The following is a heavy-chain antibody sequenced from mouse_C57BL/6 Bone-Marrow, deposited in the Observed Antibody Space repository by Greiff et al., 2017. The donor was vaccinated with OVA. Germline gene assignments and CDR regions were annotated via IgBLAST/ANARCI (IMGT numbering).Heavy chain of an antibody. D-gene: IGHD1-1*01. V-gene: IGHV5-17*01. CDR2: ISSGSSTI. CDR3: ARKITTVVARGYFDV. J-gene: IGHJ1*03. Sequence: EVKLVESGGGLVKPGGSLKLSCAASGFTFSDYGMHWVRQAPEKGLEWVGYISSGSSTIYYADTVKGRFTISRDKSKNTLFLQMTSLWSEDTAMYYCARKITTVVARGYFDVWGTGTTVTVSS. CDR1: GFTFSDYG.